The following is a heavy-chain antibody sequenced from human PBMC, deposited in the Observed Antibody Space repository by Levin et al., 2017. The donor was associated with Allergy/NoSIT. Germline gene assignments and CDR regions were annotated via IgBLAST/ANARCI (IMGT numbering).Heavy chain of an antibody. V-gene: IGHV3-30*18. CDR1: GFTFSSYG. D-gene: IGHD3-16*01. J-gene: IGHJ6*03. CDR3: AKDPRGGGISGGEYYYYYYMDV. Sequence: GGSLRLSCAASGFTFSSYGMHWVRQAPGKGLEWVAVISYDGSNKYYADSVKGRFTISRDNSKNTLYLQMNSLRAEDTAVYYCAKDPRGGGISGGEYYYYYYMDVWGKGTTVTVSS. CDR2: ISYDGSNK.